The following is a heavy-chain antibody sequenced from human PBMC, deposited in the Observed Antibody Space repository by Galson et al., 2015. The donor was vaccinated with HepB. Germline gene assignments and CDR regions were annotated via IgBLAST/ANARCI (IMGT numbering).Heavy chain of an antibody. D-gene: IGHD6-13*01. J-gene: IGHJ5*02. CDR2: ISWNSGSI. V-gene: IGHV3-9*01. CDR3: AKDKSSSWYSAWFDH. CDR1: GFTFDDYA. Sequence: SLRLSCAASGFTFDDYAMHWVRQAPGKGLEWVSGISWNSGSIGYADSVKGRFTISRDNAKNSLYLQMNSLRAEDTALYYCAKDKSSSWYSAWFDHWGQGTLVTVSS.